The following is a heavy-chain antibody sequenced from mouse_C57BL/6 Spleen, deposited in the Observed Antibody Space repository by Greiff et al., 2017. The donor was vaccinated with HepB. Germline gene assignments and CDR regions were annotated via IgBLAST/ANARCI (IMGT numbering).Heavy chain of an antibody. CDR2: ISSGGSYT. V-gene: IGHV5-6*02. CDR1: GFTFSSYG. Sequence: VMLVESGGDLVKPGGSLKLSCAASGFTFSSYGMSWVRQTPDKRLEWVATISSGGSYTYYPDSVKGRFTISRDNAKNTLYLQMSSLKSEDTAMYYCARPGGLRYAMDYWGQGTSVTVSS. CDR3: ARPGGLRYAMDY. J-gene: IGHJ4*01. D-gene: IGHD1-3*01.